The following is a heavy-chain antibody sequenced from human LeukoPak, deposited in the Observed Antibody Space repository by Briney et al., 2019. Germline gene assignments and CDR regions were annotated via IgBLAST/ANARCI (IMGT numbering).Heavy chain of an antibody. CDR1: GYTFTSYG. V-gene: IGHV1-18*01. J-gene: IGHJ4*02. Sequence: ASVKVSCKASGYTFTSYGIIWVRQAPGQRLASMGCISAYNGNTNYAQKLQGRVTMTTDTSTSTAYMELRSLRSDDTAVYYCARASSWYYAYADYWGQGTLVTVSS. D-gene: IGHD6-13*01. CDR2: ISAYNGNT. CDR3: ARASSWYYAYADY.